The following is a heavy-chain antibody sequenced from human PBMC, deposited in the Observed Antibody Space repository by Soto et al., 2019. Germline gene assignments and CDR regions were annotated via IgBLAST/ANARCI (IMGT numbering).Heavy chain of an antibody. CDR3: SRHRIYCSGGSCYGYYYYYGMDV. Sequence: QLQLQESGPGLVKPSETLSLTCTVSGGSISSSSYYWGWIRQPPGKGLEWIGSIYYSGSTYYNPSLKRRLTISVVTSKNQFSLKLSSVTAAYTAVYYCSRHRIYCSGGSCYGYYYYYGMDVWGQGTTVTVSS. D-gene: IGHD2-15*01. CDR1: GGSISSSSYY. V-gene: IGHV4-39*01. CDR2: IYYSGST. J-gene: IGHJ6*02.